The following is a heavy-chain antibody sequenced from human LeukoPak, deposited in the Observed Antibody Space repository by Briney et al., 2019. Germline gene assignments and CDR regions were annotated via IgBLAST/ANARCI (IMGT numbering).Heavy chain of an antibody. Sequence: PSETLSLTSTVSGGSISSGGYYWSWIRQHPGKGLEWIGYIYYSGSTYYNPSLKSRVTISVDTSKNQFSLKLSSVTAADTAVYYCARGEDGTTALLWDYWGQGTLVTVSS. CDR1: GGSISSGGYY. V-gene: IGHV4-31*03. D-gene: IGHD1-7*01. CDR3: ARGEDGTTALLWDY. CDR2: IYYSGST. J-gene: IGHJ4*02.